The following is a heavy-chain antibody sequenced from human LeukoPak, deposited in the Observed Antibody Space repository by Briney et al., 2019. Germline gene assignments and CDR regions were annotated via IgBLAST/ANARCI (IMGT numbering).Heavy chain of an antibody. CDR3: ARANTAMVLYFDY. D-gene: IGHD5-18*01. CDR2: IYYSGST. Sequence: SETLSLTCTVSGGSISSYYWSWIRQPPGKGLEWIGYIYYSGSTNYNPSLKSRATISVDTSKNQFSLKLSSVTAADTAVYYCARANTAMVLYFDYWGQGTLVTVSS. CDR1: GGSISSYY. V-gene: IGHV4-59*12. J-gene: IGHJ4*02.